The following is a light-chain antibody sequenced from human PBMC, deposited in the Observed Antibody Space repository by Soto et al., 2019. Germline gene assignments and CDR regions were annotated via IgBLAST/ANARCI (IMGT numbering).Light chain of an antibody. Sequence: QAVVTQPPSVSGAPGQRVTISCTGSSSNIGAGYDVHWYQQLPGTAPKLLIYGNSNRPSGVPDRFSGSKSGTSASLAITGLQAEDEADYYCQSSDSSLSVGVFGGGTKVTVL. CDR2: GNS. J-gene: IGLJ3*02. CDR1: SSNIGAGYD. CDR3: QSSDSSLSVGV. V-gene: IGLV1-40*01.